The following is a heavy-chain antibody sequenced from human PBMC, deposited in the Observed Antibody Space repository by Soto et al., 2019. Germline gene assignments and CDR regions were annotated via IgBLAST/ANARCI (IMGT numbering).Heavy chain of an antibody. CDR1: GGSIRNGDYY. CDR3: VTVNLVGAAYYLDY. J-gene: IGHJ4*02. CDR2: VYYSGTT. D-gene: IGHD1-26*01. Sequence: SETLSLTCTVSGGSIRNGDYYWGWIRQPPGKGLEWIGYVYYSGTTYSHPSLNSRVSISVDTSENQFSLRLTSVTAADTAVYYCVTVNLVGAAYYLDYWGPGTLVTVSS. V-gene: IGHV4-30-4*01.